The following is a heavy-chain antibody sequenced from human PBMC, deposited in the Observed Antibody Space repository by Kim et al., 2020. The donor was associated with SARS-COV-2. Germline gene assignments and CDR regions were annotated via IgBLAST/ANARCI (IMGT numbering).Heavy chain of an antibody. D-gene: IGHD6-13*01. V-gene: IGHV5-10-1*01. CDR3: ARHGPWGQLVPYWFDP. Sequence: FTSYWISWVRQMPGKGLEWMGRIDPSDSYTNYSPSFQGHVTISADKSISTAYLQWSSLKASDTAMYYCARHGPWGQLVPYWFDPWGQGTLAT. CDR2: IDPSDSYT. J-gene: IGHJ5*02. CDR1: FTSYW.